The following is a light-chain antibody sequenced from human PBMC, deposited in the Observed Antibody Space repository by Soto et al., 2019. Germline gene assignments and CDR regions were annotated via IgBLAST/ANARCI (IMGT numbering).Light chain of an antibody. CDR3: SSYTGSSINTVV. CDR1: SSDVGGYKF. J-gene: IGLJ2*01. Sequence: QSALTQPASVSGSPGQSITISCTGTSSDVGGYKFVSWYQQHPGKAPKLIIFEVSNRPSGVSNRFSGSKSGNTASLTISGLQAEDEAEYYCSSYTGSSINTVVFGGGTKVTVL. CDR2: EVS. V-gene: IGLV2-14*01.